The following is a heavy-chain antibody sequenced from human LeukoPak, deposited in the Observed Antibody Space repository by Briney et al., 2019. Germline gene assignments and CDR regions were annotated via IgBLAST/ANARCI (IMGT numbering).Heavy chain of an antibody. CDR1: GFTFSSYW. D-gene: IGHD3-22*01. J-gene: IGHJ4*02. V-gene: IGHV3-74*01. Sequence: GGSLRLSCAASGFTFSSYWMHWVRQAPGKGLVWVSRINSDGSSTSYADSVKGRFTISRDNAKNTLYLQMNSLKTEDTAVYYCTTIEDYNDSSGFLFDSWGQGTLVTVSS. CDR3: TTIEDYNDSSGFLFDS. CDR2: INSDGSST.